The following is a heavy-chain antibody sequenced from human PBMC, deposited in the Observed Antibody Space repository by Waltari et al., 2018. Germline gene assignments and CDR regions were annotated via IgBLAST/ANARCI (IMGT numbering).Heavy chain of an antibody. D-gene: IGHD4-17*01. V-gene: IGHV3-21*02. J-gene: IGHJ4*02. CDR1: GFPFSTYS. CDR2: ISSKSSYI. Sequence: EVQLVESGGGLVKPGGSLRLSCAASGFPFSTYSMNWVRQAPGKGLEWVSSISSKSSYIYYADSVKGRFTISRDNAKNSLYLQMNSLRAEDTAMYYCARGPPEPVDYGDYGRCVYWGQGTLVTVSS. CDR3: ARGPPEPVDYGDYGRCVY.